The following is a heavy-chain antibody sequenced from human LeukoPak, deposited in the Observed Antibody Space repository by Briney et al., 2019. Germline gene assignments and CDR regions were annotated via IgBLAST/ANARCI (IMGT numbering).Heavy chain of an antibody. CDR1: GFTFSSYA. J-gene: IGHJ4*02. V-gene: IGHV3-30*04. CDR3: AREGRRYCSGGSCYLCY. D-gene: IGHD2-15*01. Sequence: PGGSLRLSCAASGFTFSSYAMHWVRQAPGKGLEWVAVISYDGSNKYYADSVKGRFTISRDNSKNTLYLQMNSLRAEDTAVYYRAREGRRYCSGGSCYLCYWGQGTLVTVSS. CDR2: ISYDGSNK.